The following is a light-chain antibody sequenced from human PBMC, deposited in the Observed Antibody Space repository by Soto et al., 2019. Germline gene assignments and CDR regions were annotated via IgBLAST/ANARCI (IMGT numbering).Light chain of an antibody. CDR2: RNN. Sequence: QSVLTPPPSASGTPGQRVTISCSGSSSNIGNNYVYWYQMVPGTAPKLLIYRNNQRPSGVPDRFSGSRSGTSASLAISGLRSEDEADYYCAAWDDSLSGRGVFGGGTKLTVL. CDR1: SSNIGNNY. V-gene: IGLV1-47*01. J-gene: IGLJ2*01. CDR3: AAWDDSLSGRGV.